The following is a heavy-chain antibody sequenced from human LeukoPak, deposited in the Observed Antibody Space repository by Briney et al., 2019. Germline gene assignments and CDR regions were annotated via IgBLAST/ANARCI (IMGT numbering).Heavy chain of an antibody. CDR2: ISSSSAHI. D-gene: IGHD4-17*01. J-gene: IGHJ5*02. Sequence: GGSLRLSCAASGFTFSSYSMNWVRQAPGKGLEWVSFISSSSAHINYADSVKGRFTISRGNPRNSLYLQMNSLRAEDTAVYYCAGLRDYGDWFDPWGQGTLVTVSS. CDR1: GFTFSSYS. V-gene: IGHV3-21*04. CDR3: AGLRDYGDWFDP.